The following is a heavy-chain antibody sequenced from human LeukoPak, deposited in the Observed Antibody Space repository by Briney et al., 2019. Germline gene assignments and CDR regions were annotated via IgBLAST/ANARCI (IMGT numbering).Heavy chain of an antibody. J-gene: IGHJ4*02. Sequence: GGSLRLSCAASGFTFSSYAMSWVRQAPGKGLEWVSAITGSGGSTFYADSVKGRFTISRDNSKSTLFLQMASLRADDTAVNYCAKPMREGNYGDYLIWGQGTLVTVSS. D-gene: IGHD4-17*01. CDR1: GFTFSSYA. V-gene: IGHV3-23*01. CDR3: AKPMREGNYGDYLI. CDR2: ITGSGGST.